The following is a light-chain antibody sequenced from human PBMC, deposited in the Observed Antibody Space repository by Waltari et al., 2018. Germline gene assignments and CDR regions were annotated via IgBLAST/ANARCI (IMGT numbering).Light chain of an antibody. CDR1: SGDVGAYDS. CDR2: DVT. Sequence: QSALTQPRSVSGSPGQSVTVSCSGTSGDVGAYDSVSWYQQYLGKAPKVVIYDVTKRPSGIPDRFSGSKSGNTASLTISGLQADDEADYYCCSYAGSYTYVFGSGTTVTVL. J-gene: IGLJ1*01. V-gene: IGLV2-11*01. CDR3: CSYAGSYTYV.